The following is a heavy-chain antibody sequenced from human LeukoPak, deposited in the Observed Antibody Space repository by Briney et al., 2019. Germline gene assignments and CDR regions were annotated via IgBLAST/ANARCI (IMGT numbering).Heavy chain of an antibody. CDR3: ARVHEGSSSSY. CDR1: GYTFTSYG. CDR2: INPNSGGT. D-gene: IGHD6-6*01. J-gene: IGHJ4*02. V-gene: IGHV1-2*02. Sequence: ASVKVSCKASGYTFTSYGISWVRQAPGQGLEWMGWINPNSGGTNYAQKFQGRVTMTRDTSISTAYMELSRLRSDDTAVYYCARVHEGSSSSYWGQGTLVTVSS.